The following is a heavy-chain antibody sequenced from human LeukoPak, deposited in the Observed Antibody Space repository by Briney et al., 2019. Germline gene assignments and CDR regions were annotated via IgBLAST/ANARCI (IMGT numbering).Heavy chain of an antibody. V-gene: IGHV3-66*01. CDR1: GFTVSSNY. CDR2: IYSGGST. CDR3: ARDGAGWLLPHAFDI. D-gene: IGHD3-22*01. J-gene: IGHJ3*02. Sequence: GGSLRLSCAASGFTVSSNYMSWVRQAPGKGLEWVSVIYSGGSTYYADSVKGRFTISRDNYNNTLYLQMNSLRAEDTAVYYCARDGAGWLLPHAFDIWGQGKMVTVSS.